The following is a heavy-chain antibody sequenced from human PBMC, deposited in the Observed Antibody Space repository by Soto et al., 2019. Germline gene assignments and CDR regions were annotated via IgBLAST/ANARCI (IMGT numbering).Heavy chain of an antibody. D-gene: IGHD6-13*01. CDR1: GGTFSSYA. Sequence: ASVKVSCKASGGTFSSYAISWVRQAPGQGLEWMGGIIPIFGTANYAQRFQGRVTITADESTSTAYMELSSLRSEDTAVYYCARVVSDAAAGPPKPYYYYYYGMDVWGQGTTVTVSS. V-gene: IGHV1-69*13. CDR3: ARVVSDAAAGPPKPYYYYYYGMDV. J-gene: IGHJ6*02. CDR2: IIPIFGTA.